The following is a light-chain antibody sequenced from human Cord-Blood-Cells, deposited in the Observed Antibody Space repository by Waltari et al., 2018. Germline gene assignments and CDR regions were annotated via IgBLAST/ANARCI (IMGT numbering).Light chain of an antibody. CDR2: SNN. Sequence: QSVLTQPPSASGTPGQRVTIPCSGSSSNLGSNTVNWYQQLPGTAPKLLIDSNNQRPSGVPDRFSGSKSGTSASLAISGLQSEDEADYYCAAWDDSLNGYVFGTGTKVTVL. CDR1: SSNLGSNT. CDR3: AAWDDSLNGYV. V-gene: IGLV1-44*01. J-gene: IGLJ1*01.